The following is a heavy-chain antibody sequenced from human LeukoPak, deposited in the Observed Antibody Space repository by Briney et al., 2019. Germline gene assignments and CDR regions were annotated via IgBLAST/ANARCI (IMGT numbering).Heavy chain of an antibody. CDR3: ATYTAMVTDDAFDI. CDR1: GGSFSDDY. Sequence: SETLSLTCAVYGGSFSDDYWSWIRQSPVKGLEWIGEINGRGTTNYNPSLKSRVTISIDTSKNQFSLKLSSVTAADTAVYYCATYTAMVTDDAFDIWGQGTMATVSS. D-gene: IGHD5-18*01. V-gene: IGHV4-34*01. CDR2: INGRGTT. J-gene: IGHJ3*02.